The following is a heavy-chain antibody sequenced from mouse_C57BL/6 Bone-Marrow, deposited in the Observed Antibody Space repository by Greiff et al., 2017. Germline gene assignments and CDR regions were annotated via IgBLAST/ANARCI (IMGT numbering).Heavy chain of an antibody. CDR3: ARWYYGSFGY. J-gene: IGHJ2*01. CDR1: GYTFTSYG. V-gene: IGHV1-81*01. D-gene: IGHD1-1*01. Sequence: QVQLQQSGAELARPGASVKLSCKASGYTFTSYGISWVKQRPGKGLEWIGEIYPRSGNTYYNEKFKGKATLTADKASSTAYMELRSLTSEDSAVYFCARWYYGSFGYWGQGTTLTGSS. CDR2: IYPRSGNT.